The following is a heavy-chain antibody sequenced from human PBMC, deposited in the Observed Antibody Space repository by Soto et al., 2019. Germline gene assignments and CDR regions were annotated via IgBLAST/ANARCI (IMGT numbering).Heavy chain of an antibody. D-gene: IGHD6-13*01. CDR1: GGTLSSYT. CDR2: IIPILGIA. V-gene: IGHV1-69*02. Sequence: SVKLSCKASGGTLSSYTISWVRQAPGQGLEWMGRIIPILGIANYAQKFQGRVTITADKSTSTAYMELSSLRSEDTAVYYCARVWRGGSSQSGAFDIWGQGTMVTVSS. CDR3: ARVWRGGSSQSGAFDI. J-gene: IGHJ3*02.